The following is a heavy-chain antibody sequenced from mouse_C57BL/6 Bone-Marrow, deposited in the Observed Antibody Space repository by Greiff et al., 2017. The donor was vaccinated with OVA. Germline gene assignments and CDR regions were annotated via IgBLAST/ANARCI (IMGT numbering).Heavy chain of an antibody. J-gene: IGHJ2*01. CDR3: ARKRSSYPLDYFDY. V-gene: IGHV1-59*01. D-gene: IGHD1-1*01. CDR2: IDPSDGYT. Sequence: QVQLQQPGAELVRPGTSVKLSCKASGYTFTSYWMHWVKQRPGQGLEWIGVIDPSDGYTNYTQKFKGKATLTVDTSSSTAYMQLSSLISEDSAVYYGARKRSSYPLDYFDYWGQGTTLTVSS. CDR1: GYTFTSYW.